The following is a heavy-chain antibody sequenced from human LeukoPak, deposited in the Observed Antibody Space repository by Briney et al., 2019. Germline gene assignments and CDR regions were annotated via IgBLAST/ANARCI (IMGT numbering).Heavy chain of an antibody. J-gene: IGHJ3*02. V-gene: IGHV4-59*01. D-gene: IGHD3-9*01. CDR3: ARGDILTGYYDAFDI. Sequence: PSETLSLTCTVSGGSISSYYWSWIRQPPGKGLEWIGYIYYSGSTNYNPSLKSRVTISVDTSKSQFSLKLSSVTAADTAVYYCARGDILTGYYDAFDIWGQGTMVTVSS. CDR1: GGSISSYY. CDR2: IYYSGST.